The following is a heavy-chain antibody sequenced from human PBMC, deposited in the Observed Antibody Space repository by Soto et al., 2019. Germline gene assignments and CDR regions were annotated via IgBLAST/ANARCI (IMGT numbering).Heavy chain of an antibody. CDR1: GFTFSSYT. V-gene: IGHV3-30-3*01. Sequence: QVQLVESGGGVVQPGRSLRLSCAASGFTFSSYTMHWVRQAPGKGLEWVAVISYDGSNKYYVDSVKGRFTISRDNSKNTLYLQMNSLRAEDTAVYYCARGRYYDGNTYYYAHIDYWGQGTLVTVSS. CDR2: ISYDGSNK. CDR3: ARGRYYDGNTYYYAHIDY. D-gene: IGHD3-22*01. J-gene: IGHJ4*02.